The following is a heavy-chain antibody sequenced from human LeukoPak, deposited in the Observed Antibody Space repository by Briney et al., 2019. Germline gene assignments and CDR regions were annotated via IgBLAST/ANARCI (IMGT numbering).Heavy chain of an antibody. V-gene: IGHV3-23*01. D-gene: IGHD3-22*01. CDR2: ISGSGRNT. CDR3: AIRGYYDTTYAYDYHAMDV. Sequence: PGGSLRLSCVVSGFTFSTYAVSWVRQAPGKGLEWVAFISGSGRNTYYADSVKGRFTISRDNAKNSLHLQINSLRDEDTAVYYCAIRGYYDTTYAYDYHAMDVWGQGTAVTVPS. J-gene: IGHJ6*02. CDR1: GFTFSTYA.